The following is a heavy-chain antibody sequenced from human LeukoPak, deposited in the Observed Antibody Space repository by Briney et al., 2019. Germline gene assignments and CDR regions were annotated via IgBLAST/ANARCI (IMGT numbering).Heavy chain of an antibody. V-gene: IGHV3-21*01. J-gene: IGHJ4*02. CDR2: ISSSSSYI. D-gene: IGHD6-6*01. CDR1: GFRFSSYA. Sequence: GGSLRLSCAASGFRFSSYAISWVRQAPGKGLEWVSSISSSSSYIYYADSVKGRFTISRDNAKNSLYLQMNSLRAEDTAVYYCARIVWSSSSAGFDYWGQGTLVTVSS. CDR3: ARIVWSSSSAGFDY.